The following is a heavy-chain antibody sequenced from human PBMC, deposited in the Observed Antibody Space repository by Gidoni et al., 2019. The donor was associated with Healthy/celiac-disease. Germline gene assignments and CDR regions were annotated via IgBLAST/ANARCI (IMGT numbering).Heavy chain of an antibody. CDR1: GFTFSDYY. CDR3: ATIAAAGARPLDY. D-gene: IGHD6-13*01. Sequence: QVQLVESEGGLVKPGGSLRLSCAASGFTFSDYYMGWIRPAPGKGLEWVSYISRSSIYTNDADSVKGRFTISRDNAKKSLYLQMNSLRAEDTAVYYCATIAAAGARPLDYWGQGTLVTVSS. V-gene: IGHV3-11*05. J-gene: IGHJ4*02. CDR2: ISRSSIYT.